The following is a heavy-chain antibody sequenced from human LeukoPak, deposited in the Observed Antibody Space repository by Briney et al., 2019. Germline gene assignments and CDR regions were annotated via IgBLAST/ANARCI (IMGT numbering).Heavy chain of an antibody. CDR1: GFTFSDYY. J-gene: IGHJ4*02. CDR3: ATHCTNGVCYTDY. D-gene: IGHD2-8*01. Sequence: GGSLRLSCAASGFTFSDYYMSWIRQAPGKGLEWVSYISSSGSTIYYADSVKGRFTISRDNAKNSLYLQMISLRAEDTAVYYCATHCTNGVCYTDYWGQGTLVTVSS. CDR2: ISSSGSTI. V-gene: IGHV3-11*01.